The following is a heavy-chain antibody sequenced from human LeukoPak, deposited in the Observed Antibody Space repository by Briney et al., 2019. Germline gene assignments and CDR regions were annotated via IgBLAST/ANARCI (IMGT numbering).Heavy chain of an antibody. CDR1: SGSINTSNYY. CDR2: IYYNWNT. Sequence: SETPSLACTVSSGSINTSNYYWGWVPHPPRKAPGWVGSIYYNWNTYYNPSLKSRVTISIDTSKNHFSLRLSSVTAADTAVYYCARQGENYYGSGTYFNYRWLGPWGQGTLVTVSS. J-gene: IGHJ5*02. CDR3: ARQGENYYGSGTYFNYRWLGP. D-gene: IGHD3-10*01. V-gene: IGHV4-39*07.